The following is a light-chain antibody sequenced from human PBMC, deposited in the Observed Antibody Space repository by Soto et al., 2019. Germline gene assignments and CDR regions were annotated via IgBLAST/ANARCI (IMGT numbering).Light chain of an antibody. CDR3: QQSYSTPRMYT. Sequence: DIQMTQSPSSLSASVGDRVTITCRASQSISSYVTWYQQKPGKAPKLLIYAASRLQSGVPSRFSGSGSGTDFTLTISSLQPEDFATYYCQQSYSTPRMYTFGQGTKLEIK. V-gene: IGKV1-39*01. CDR2: AAS. CDR1: QSISSY. J-gene: IGKJ2*01.